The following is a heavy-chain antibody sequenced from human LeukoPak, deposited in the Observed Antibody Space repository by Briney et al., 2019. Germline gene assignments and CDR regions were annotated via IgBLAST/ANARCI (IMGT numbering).Heavy chain of an antibody. V-gene: IGHV1-18*01. CDR2: ISAYNGNT. CDR1: GYTFTSYG. J-gene: IGHJ4*02. D-gene: IGHD2-2*02. Sequence: ASVRVSCKASGYTFTSYGISLVRQAPGQGLEWMGWISAYNGNTNYAQKLQGRVTMTTDTSTSTAYMELRSLRSDDTAVYYCARGVVVVPAAIGWEFDYWGQGTLVTVSS. CDR3: ARGVVVVPAAIGWEFDY.